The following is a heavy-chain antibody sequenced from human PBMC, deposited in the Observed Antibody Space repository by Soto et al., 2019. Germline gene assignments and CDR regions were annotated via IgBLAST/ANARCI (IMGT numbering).Heavy chain of an antibody. CDR3: ARKAWVRFDY. V-gene: IGHV4-4*02. D-gene: IGHD7-27*01. Sequence: SETLSLTCTVSGDSMTWRVWRSWVRQPPGKGLEWIGEVFHTGNTNCNPSPKSRVTMSVDKSTNEFSLKVTSVTAADTAIYYCARKAWVRFDYWGQGALVTVSS. CDR2: VFHTGNT. J-gene: IGHJ4*02. CDR1: GDSMTWRVW.